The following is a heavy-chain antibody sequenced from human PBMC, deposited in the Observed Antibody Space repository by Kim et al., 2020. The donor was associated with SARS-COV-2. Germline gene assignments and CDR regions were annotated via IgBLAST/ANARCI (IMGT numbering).Heavy chain of an antibody. V-gene: IGHV3-48*03. CDR1: GFTFSSYE. D-gene: IGHD1-1*01. CDR3: ARWDRTWNDGSNDY. CDR2: ISSSGSTI. Sequence: GGSLRLSCAASGFTFSSYEMNWVRQAPGKGLEWVSYISSSGSTIYYADSVKGRFTISRDNAKNSLYLQMNSLRAEDTAVYYCARWDRTWNDGSNDYWGQGTLVTVSS. J-gene: IGHJ4*02.